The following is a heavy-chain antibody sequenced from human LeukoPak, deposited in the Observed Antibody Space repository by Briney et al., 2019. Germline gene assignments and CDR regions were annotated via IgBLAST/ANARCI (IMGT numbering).Heavy chain of an antibody. D-gene: IGHD2-2*01. V-gene: IGHV5-51*01. CDR3: ARQSPYCSSTSCYFDY. CDR2: IYPGDSDT. Sequence: GESLKISCKGSGYSFTSYWIGWVRQMPGKGLEWMGIIYPGDSDTRYSPSLQGQVTISADKSISTAYLPWSSLKASDTAMYYCARQSPYCSSTSCYFDYWGQGTLVTVSS. J-gene: IGHJ4*02. CDR1: GYSFTSYW.